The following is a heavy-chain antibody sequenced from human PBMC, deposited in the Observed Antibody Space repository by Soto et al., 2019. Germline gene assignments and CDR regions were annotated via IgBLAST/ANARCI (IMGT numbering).Heavy chain of an antibody. D-gene: IGHD5-18*01. Sequence: EVQLLESGGGLVQPGGSLRLSCAASGFTFSSYAMSWVRQAPGKGLEWVSAISGSGGSTYYADSVKGRFTISRDNSKNTLYLQMNGLRAEDTAVYDCAKEAGGYSYGVPGQPIDYWGQGTLVTVSS. CDR3: AKEAGGYSYGVPGQPIDY. CDR2: ISGSGGST. CDR1: GFTFSSYA. J-gene: IGHJ4*02. V-gene: IGHV3-23*01.